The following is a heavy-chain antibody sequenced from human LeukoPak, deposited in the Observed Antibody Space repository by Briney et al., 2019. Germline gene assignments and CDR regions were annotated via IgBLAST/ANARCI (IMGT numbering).Heavy chain of an antibody. D-gene: IGHD3-10*01. CDR1: GFTFSSYA. CDR2: ISGSGGST. CDR3: AKVPYGSGSYEIDY. Sequence: GGSLRLSCAASGFTFSSYAMSWVRQAPGKGLEWVSAISGSGGSTYYADSVKGRFTISRDNSKNTLYLQMNSLRAEDTAVYYCAKVPYGSGSYEIDYWGQGTLDTVSS. J-gene: IGHJ4*02. V-gene: IGHV3-23*01.